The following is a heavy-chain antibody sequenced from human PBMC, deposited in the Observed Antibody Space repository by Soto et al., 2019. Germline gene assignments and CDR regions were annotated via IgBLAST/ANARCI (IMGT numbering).Heavy chain of an antibody. Sequence: ASVKVPCKVSGYTLTELSMHWVRQAPGKGLEWMGGFDPEDGETSYAQKFQGRVTMTRDTSTSTVYMELSSLRSEDTAVYYCARGGPIAAAGTPPFDYWGQGTLVNVSS. D-gene: IGHD6-13*01. CDR1: GYTLTELS. CDR3: ARGGPIAAAGTPPFDY. J-gene: IGHJ4*02. V-gene: IGHV1-24*01. CDR2: FDPEDGET.